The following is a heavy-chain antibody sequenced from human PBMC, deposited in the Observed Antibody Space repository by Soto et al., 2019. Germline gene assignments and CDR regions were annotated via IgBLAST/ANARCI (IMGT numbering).Heavy chain of an antibody. V-gene: IGHV1-69*01. J-gene: IGHJ5*02. CDR2: IIPIFGTA. CDR1: GGTFSSYA. D-gene: IGHD6-13*01. Sequence: QVQLVQSGAEVKKPGSSVKVSCKASGGTFSSYAISWGRQAPGQGREWMGGIIPIFGTANYAQKFQGRVTITADDSTSTAYMELSSLRSEDTAVYYCARGVESSSWYLVSWFDPWGQGTLVTVSS. CDR3: ARGVESSSWYLVSWFDP.